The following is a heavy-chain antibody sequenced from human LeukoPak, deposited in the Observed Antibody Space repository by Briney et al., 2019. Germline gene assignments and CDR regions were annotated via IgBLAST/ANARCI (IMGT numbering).Heavy chain of an antibody. CDR3: ARPPYYDFWSGYYYMDV. CDR2: ISGSGGST. J-gene: IGHJ6*03. D-gene: IGHD3-3*01. V-gene: IGHV3-23*01. Sequence: PGGSLRLSCAASGFTFSNYWMSWVRQAPGKGLEWVSAISGSGGSTYYADSVKGRFTISRDNSKNTLYLQMNSLRAEDTAVYYCARPPYYDFWSGYYYMDVWGKGTTVTVSS. CDR1: GFTFSNYW.